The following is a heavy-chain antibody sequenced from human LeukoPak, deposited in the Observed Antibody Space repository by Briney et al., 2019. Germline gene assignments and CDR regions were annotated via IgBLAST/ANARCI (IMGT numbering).Heavy chain of an antibody. D-gene: IGHD1-26*01. V-gene: IGHV4-38-2*02. CDR1: GYSISSGYY. CDR2: IYHSGST. CDR3: AGAYSGSYHIGFDP. Sequence: SETLSLTCTVSGYSISSGYYWGWIRQPPGKGLEWIGSIYHSGSTYYNPSLKSRVTMSVDTSKNQFSLKLSSVTAADTAVYYCAGAYSGSYHIGFDPWGQGTLVTVSS. J-gene: IGHJ5*02.